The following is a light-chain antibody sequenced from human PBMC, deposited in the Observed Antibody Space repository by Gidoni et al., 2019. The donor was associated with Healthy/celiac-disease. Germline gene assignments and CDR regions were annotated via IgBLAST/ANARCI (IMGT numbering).Light chain of an antibody. CDR1: QSVSSSY. V-gene: IGKV3-20*01. CDR3: QQYGSSPET. CDR2: GAS. J-gene: IGKJ1*01. Sequence: DIVLTQSPGTLSLSPGERATLSCRASQSVSSSYLAWYQQKPGQAPRLLIYGASSRATGIPDRFSGSGSGTDFTRTISRLEPEDFAVYYCQQYGSSPETFGQGTKVEIK.